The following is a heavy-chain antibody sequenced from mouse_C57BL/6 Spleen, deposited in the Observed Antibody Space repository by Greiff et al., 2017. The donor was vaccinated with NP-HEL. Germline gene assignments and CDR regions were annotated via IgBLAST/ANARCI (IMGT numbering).Heavy chain of an antibody. Sequence: QVQLKESGTELVKPGASVKLSCKASGYTFTSYWMHWVKQRPGQGLEWIGNINPSNGGTNYNEKFKGKATLTVDKSSSTAYMQLSSLTSEDSAVYDCARRLRLYYFDYWGQGTTLTVSS. CDR2: INPSNGGT. V-gene: IGHV1-53*01. CDR3: ARRLRLYYFDY. CDR1: GYTFTSYW. J-gene: IGHJ2*01. D-gene: IGHD3-2*02.